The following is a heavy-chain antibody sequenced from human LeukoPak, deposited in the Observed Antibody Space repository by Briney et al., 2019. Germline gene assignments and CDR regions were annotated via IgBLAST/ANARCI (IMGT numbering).Heavy chain of an antibody. CDR1: GFTFSSYA. CDR3: AKARWAPTYYDY. V-gene: IGHV3-23*01. CDR2: ISGSGGST. D-gene: IGHD4-23*01. J-gene: IGHJ4*02. Sequence: RGSLRLSCAASGFTFSSYAMSWVRQAPGKGLEWVSAISGSGGSTYYADSVKGRFTISRDNSKNTLYLQMNSLRAEDTAVYYCAKARWAPTYYDYWGQGTLVTVSS.